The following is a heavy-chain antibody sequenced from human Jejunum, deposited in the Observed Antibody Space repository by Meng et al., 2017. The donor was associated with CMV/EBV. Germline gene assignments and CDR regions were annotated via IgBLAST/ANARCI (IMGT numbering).Heavy chain of an antibody. D-gene: IGHD3-3*01. CDR3: ARGAGRITVFGVVMSWFDP. J-gene: IGHJ5*02. CDR2: IYPAASDT. CDR1: TTYW. Sequence: TTYWIGWVRPMAGKGPEWMGIIYPAASDTRYSPAFQGQVTISADKSISTAFLQWSSLKASDTAMYYCARGAGRITVFGVVMSWFDPWGQGTLVTVSS. V-gene: IGHV5-51*01.